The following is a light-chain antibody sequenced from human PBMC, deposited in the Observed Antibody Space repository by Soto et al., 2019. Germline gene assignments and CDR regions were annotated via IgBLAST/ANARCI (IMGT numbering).Light chain of an antibody. CDR3: QQYKDYSWT. CDR1: QSIGIW. V-gene: IGKV1-5*03. CDR2: KES. Sequence: IQMTQSPSTLSASVGDRVAITCRASQSIGIWLAWYQQKPGKAPRFLIYKESILESGVPSRFSSSGSGTEFTLTISSLQPEDCGSYYCQQYKDYSWTFGQGTKVEIK. J-gene: IGKJ1*01.